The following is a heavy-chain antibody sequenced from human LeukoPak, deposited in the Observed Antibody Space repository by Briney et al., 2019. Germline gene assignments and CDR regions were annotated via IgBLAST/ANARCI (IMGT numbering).Heavy chain of an antibody. CDR3: ARRSYGGKDFDY. J-gene: IGHJ4*02. CDR2: IYPGDSDT. CDR1: GYIFTSYW. D-gene: IGHD4-23*01. Sequence: GESLKISCQGPGYIFTSYWITWVRQIPGKGLEWMGIIYPGDSDTKYSPSFQGQVTISADKSISTAYLQWSSLKASDTAMYYCARRSYGGKDFDYWGRGTLVTVSS. V-gene: IGHV5-51*01.